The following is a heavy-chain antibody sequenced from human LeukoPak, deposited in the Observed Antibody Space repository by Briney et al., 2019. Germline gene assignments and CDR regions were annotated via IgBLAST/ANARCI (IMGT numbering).Heavy chain of an antibody. D-gene: IGHD6-19*01. CDR3: VKGSAVAGFEY. J-gene: IGHJ4*02. CDR2: ISSNGGST. V-gene: IGHV3-64D*06. Sequence: GGSLRLSCSASGISFSSYGMHWVRQAPGKGLEYVSAISSNGGSTYYADSVKGRVTISRDNSKNTLYLQMSSLRAEDTAVYYCVKGSAVAGFEYWGQGTLVTVSS. CDR1: GISFSSYG.